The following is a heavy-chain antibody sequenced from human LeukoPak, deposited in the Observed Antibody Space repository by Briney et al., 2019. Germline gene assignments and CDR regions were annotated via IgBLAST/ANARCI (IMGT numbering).Heavy chain of an antibody. CDR1: GYTFTSYY. V-gene: IGHV1-46*01. D-gene: IGHD6-19*01. CDR2: INPNVGST. Sequence: ASVKVSCKASGYTFTSYYVHWVRQAPGQGPEWLGIINPNVGSTNYAQKFQGRVTLTSDTSTSTVYMELSSLRSDDTAVYYCARDGRRITVAGTGDNWGQGTLVTVSS. J-gene: IGHJ4*02. CDR3: ARDGRRITVAGTGDN.